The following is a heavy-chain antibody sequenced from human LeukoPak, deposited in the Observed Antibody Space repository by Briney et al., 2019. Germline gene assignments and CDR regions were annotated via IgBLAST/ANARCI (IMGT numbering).Heavy chain of an antibody. D-gene: IGHD6-13*01. V-gene: IGHV1-3*01. CDR3: AMASSSWYTFDY. Sequence: KFQGRVTITRDTSASTAYMELSSLRPEDTAVYYCAMASSSWYTFDYWGQGTLVTVSS. J-gene: IGHJ4*02.